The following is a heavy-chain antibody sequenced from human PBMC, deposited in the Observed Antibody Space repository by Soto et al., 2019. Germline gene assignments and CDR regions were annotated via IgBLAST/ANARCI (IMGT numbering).Heavy chain of an antibody. Sequence: SVKVSCKASGGTFSSYAISWVRQAPGQGLEWMGGIIPIFGTANYAQKFQGRVTITADKSTSTAYMELSSLRSEDTAVYYCARTNSPAYCGGDCQLDYWGQGTLVTVSS. CDR3: ARTNSPAYCGGDCQLDY. J-gene: IGHJ4*02. D-gene: IGHD2-21*02. CDR1: GGTFSSYA. V-gene: IGHV1-69*06. CDR2: IIPIFGTA.